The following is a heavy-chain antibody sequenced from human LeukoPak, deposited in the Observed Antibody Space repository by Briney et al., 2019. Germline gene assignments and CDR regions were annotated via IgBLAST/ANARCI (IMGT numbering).Heavy chain of an antibody. V-gene: IGHV3-23*01. CDR1: GFTFSSYA. CDR3: AKDMTPYDDYVWGTPDY. D-gene: IGHD3-16*01. J-gene: IGHJ4*02. Sequence: PGGSLRLSCAASGFTFSSYAMSWVRQAPGKGLEGVSAISGSGCNPYYADSVKGRFTIYRDNSKNTLYLQLNSLRAEDTAVYYCAKDMTPYDDYVWGTPDYWGQGTLVTVSS. CDR2: ISGSGCNP.